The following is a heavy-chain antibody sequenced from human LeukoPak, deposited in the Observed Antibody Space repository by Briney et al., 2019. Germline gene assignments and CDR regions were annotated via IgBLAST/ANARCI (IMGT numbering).Heavy chain of an antibody. D-gene: IGHD6-19*01. CDR3: TRATAVAFDY. CDR2: INPDGTST. J-gene: IGHJ4*02. Sequence: GGSLRLSCAASEFTFSTYWMHWVRQAPGKGLVWVSRINPDGTSTSNADSVKGRFTISRDNAKNTVYLQVNSLRAEDTAVYYCTRATAVAFDYWGQGTLVTV. CDR1: EFTFSTYW. V-gene: IGHV3-74*01.